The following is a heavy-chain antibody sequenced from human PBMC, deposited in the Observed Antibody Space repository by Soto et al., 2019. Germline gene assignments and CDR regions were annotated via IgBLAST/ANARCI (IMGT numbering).Heavy chain of an antibody. Sequence: QVQLVQSGAEVKKPGSSVKVSCKASGGTFSSYAIGWVRQAPGQGLEWMGGIIPIFGTANYAQKFQGRVTITADESTSTAYMELSSLRSEDTAVYYCARPHMTTVTIGGYYGMDVWGQGTTVTVSS. V-gene: IGHV1-69*12. D-gene: IGHD4-17*01. CDR1: GGTFSSYA. J-gene: IGHJ6*02. CDR2: IIPIFGTA. CDR3: ARPHMTTVTIGGYYGMDV.